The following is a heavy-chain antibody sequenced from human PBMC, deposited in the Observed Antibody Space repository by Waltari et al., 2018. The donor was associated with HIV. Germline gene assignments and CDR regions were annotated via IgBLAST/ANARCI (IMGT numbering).Heavy chain of an antibody. V-gene: IGHV3-7*01. CDR3: VGDRGTY. CDR1: GFTLCNEW. J-gene: IGHJ4*02. Sequence: QLVESGGGLVQPGGSLRLSCAGSGFTLCNEWVTWVRQAPGKGPEWVSISTQDGRAIYYVDSVKGRFTISRDSAKKSLYLQMNNLRVEDTAVYYCVGDRGTYWGQGTLVTVSS. D-gene: IGHD1-26*01. CDR2: STQDGRAI.